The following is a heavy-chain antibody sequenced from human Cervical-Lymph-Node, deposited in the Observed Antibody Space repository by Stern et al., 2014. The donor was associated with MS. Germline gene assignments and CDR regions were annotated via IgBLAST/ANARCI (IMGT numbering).Heavy chain of an antibody. Sequence: VQLVESEAEVKKPGSSVKVSCKTSGGTFSNYAFNWVRQAPGQGLEWMGRINPNSGGTNYAQKFQGRVTMTRDTSISTAYMELSRLRSDDTAVYYCARWQGQWLVAPSLDYWGQGTLVTVSS. CDR1: GGTFSNYA. CDR2: INPNSGGT. V-gene: IGHV1-2*06. D-gene: IGHD6-19*01. CDR3: ARWQGQWLVAPSLDY. J-gene: IGHJ4*02.